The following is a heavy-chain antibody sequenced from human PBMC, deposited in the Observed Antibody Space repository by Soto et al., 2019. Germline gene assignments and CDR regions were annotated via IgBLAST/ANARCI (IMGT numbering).Heavy chain of an antibody. CDR1: GFPFGSYA. Sequence: EVQLLESGGGLVQPGGSLRLSCVVSGFPFGSYAMNWVRQAPGKGLEWVSGISGNGNVKYYPDSVKGRFSISRDNSKSTLYLQMSSRRAEDTALYYCAKDDFRSDRAKAWFDPWGQGTLVTVSS. D-gene: IGHD3-3*01. V-gene: IGHV3-23*01. J-gene: IGHJ5*02. CDR3: AKDDFRSDRAKAWFDP. CDR2: ISGNGNVK.